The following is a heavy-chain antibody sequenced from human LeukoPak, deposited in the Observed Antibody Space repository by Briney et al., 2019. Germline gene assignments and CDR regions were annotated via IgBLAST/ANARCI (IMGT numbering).Heavy chain of an antibody. V-gene: IGHV3-7*02. CDR3: ASYSSSRGDIEY. Sequence: GGSQRLSCAASGFTFSTFWMNWVRQAPGKGLEWVANIKQDGSEKHYLDSVKGRFTISRDNAKNSLYLQMNCLRAEDTAVYYCASYSSSRGDIEYWGQGTLVTVSS. D-gene: IGHD3-10*01. CDR2: IKQDGSEK. CDR1: GFTFSTFW. J-gene: IGHJ4*02.